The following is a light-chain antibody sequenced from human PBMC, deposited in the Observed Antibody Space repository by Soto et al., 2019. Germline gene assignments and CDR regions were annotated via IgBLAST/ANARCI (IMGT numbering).Light chain of an antibody. CDR3: QHYGNSLWT. V-gene: IGKV3-20*01. CDR2: GAS. Sequence: ENVLRQSPDTLSLSPGEGATLSCRASQTVSSNYLAWYQHRPGQAPKLIIHGASYTAPGIPDRFSGSGSGADFTLTISRLEPEDFAVYFCQHYGNSLWTFGQGTKVEIK. CDR1: QTVSSNY. J-gene: IGKJ1*01.